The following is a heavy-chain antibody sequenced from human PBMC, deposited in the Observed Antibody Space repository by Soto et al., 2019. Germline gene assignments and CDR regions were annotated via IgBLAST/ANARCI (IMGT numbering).Heavy chain of an antibody. CDR2: IYHSGST. V-gene: IGHV4-61*05. CDR3: ASGGGYSPTVIGY. D-gene: IGHD5-18*01. CDR1: GGSINNHFSNHY. Sequence: SETLALTCTVSGGSINNHFSNHYCSWIRLPPGKGLEWIGYIYHSGSTYYNPSLKSRVTISVDRSKNQFSLKLSSVTAADTAVYYCASGGGYSPTVIGYWGQGTLVTVSS. J-gene: IGHJ4*02.